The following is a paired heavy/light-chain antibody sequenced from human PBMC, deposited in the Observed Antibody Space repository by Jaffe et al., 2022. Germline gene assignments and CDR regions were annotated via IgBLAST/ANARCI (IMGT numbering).Heavy chain of an antibody. CDR2: IYPGDSDT. Sequence: EVQLVQSGAEVKKPGESLKISCKGSGYSFTSYWIGWVRQMPGKGLEWMGIIYPGDSDTRYSPSFQGQVTISADKSISTAYLQWSSLKASDTAMYYCARHPFRVKGVATILWVRGYYFDYWGQGTLVTVSS. D-gene: IGHD5-12*01. J-gene: IGHJ4*02. V-gene: IGHV5-51*01. CDR3: ARHPFRVKGVATILWVRGYYFDY. CDR1: GYSFTSYW.
Light chain of an antibody. CDR1: SGSIASNY. CDR3: QSYDSSILWV. V-gene: IGLV6-57*01. J-gene: IGLJ3*02. CDR2: EDN. Sequence: NFMLTQPHSVSESPGKTVTISCTRSSGSIASNYVQWYQQRPGSSPTTVIYEDNQRPSGVPDRFSGSIDSSSNSASLTISGLKTEDEADYYCQSYDSSILWVFGGGTKLTVL.